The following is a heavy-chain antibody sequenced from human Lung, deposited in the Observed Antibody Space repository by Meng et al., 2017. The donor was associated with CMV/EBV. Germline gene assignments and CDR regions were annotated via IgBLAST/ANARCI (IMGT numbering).Heavy chain of an antibody. CDR2: MNPNSGNT. V-gene: IGHV1-8*01. J-gene: IGHJ4*02. CDR1: GYTFTSYV. Sequence: SFKASGYTFTSYVITGVRQATGQGLEWMGWMNPNSGNTGYAQKFQGRVTMTRNTSISTAYMELSSLRSEDTAVYYCARGRRITNFDYWGQGTLVTVSS. D-gene: IGHD3-3*01. CDR3: ARGRRITNFDY.